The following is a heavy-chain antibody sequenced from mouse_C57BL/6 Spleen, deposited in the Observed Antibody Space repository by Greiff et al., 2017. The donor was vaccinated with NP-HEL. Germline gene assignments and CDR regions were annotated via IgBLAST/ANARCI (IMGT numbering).Heavy chain of an antibody. CDR3: TRGVIARDYYAMDY. CDR2: IDPETGGT. CDR1: GYTFTDYE. V-gene: IGHV1-15*01. D-gene: IGHD2-2*01. J-gene: IGHJ4*01. Sequence: VQLQQSGAELVRPGASVTLSCKASGYTFTDYEMHWVKQTPVHGLEWIGAIDPETGGTAYNQKFKGKAILTADKSSSTAYMELRSLTSEDSAVYYCTRGVIARDYYAMDYWGQGTSVTVSS.